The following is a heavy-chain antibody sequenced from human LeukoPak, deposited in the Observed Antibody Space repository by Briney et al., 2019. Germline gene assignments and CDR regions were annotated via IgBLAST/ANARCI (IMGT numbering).Heavy chain of an antibody. D-gene: IGHD3-22*01. V-gene: IGHV3-30-3*01. J-gene: IGHJ6*03. CDR3: TTPGRDSRGYKLYYYYMDV. Sequence: GGSLRLSCAASGFTFSSYAMHWVRQAPGKGLVGVAVISYDGSNKYYADSVKGRFTISRDNSKNTLYLQINSLRAEDTAVYYCTTPGRDSRGYKLYYYYMDVWGKGTTVTVSS. CDR2: ISYDGSNK. CDR1: GFTFSSYA.